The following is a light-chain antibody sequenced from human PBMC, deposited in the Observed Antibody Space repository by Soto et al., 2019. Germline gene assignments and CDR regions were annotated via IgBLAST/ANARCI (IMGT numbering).Light chain of an antibody. CDR1: QSINRH. Sequence: ESVLTQSKATLSLSPGERATLSCRASQSINRHLAWYRQKPGQAPRLLIYDASNRATGIPARFSGSGSGTDFTLTISSLEPEDFGVYYCQQRSNWPPVTFGGGTKVAIK. V-gene: IGKV3-11*01. CDR2: DAS. J-gene: IGKJ4*01. CDR3: QQRSNWPPVT.